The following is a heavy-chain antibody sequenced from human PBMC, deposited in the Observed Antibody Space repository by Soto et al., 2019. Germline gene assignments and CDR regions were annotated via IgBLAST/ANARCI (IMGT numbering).Heavy chain of an antibody. CDR3: ASQLLYGSGSPYDY. CDR2: ISGSGGST. CDR1: GFTFISYA. V-gene: IGHV3-23*01. J-gene: IGHJ4*02. D-gene: IGHD3-10*01. Sequence: GGSLRLSWAASGFTFISYAMSLGRPAPGKGLEWVSAISGSGGSTYYADSVKGRFTISRDNSKNTLYLQMNSLRAEDTAVYYCASQLLYGSGSPYDYWGQGTLVTVSS.